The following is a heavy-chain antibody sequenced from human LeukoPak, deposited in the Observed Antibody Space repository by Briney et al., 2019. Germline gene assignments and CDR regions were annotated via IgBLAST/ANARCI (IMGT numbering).Heavy chain of an antibody. V-gene: IGHV3-48*04. CDR3: ARGPGSGHYFDY. Sequence: GGSLRLSCAASGFTFSTSPMNWVRQAPGKEPEWVSYISSSSGTIYYADSVKGRFTISRDNAENSLYLQMNSLRAEDTAVYYCARGPGSGHYFDYWGQGTLVTVSS. CDR1: GFTFSTSP. CDR2: ISSSSGTI. J-gene: IGHJ4*02. D-gene: IGHD2-15*01.